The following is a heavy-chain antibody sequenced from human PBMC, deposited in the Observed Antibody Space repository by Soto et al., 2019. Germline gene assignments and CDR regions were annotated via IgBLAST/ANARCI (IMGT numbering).Heavy chain of an antibody. Sequence: ASVKVSCKASGYTFTTYYMHWVRQAPGQGLEWMGIINPSGGSTSYAQKFQGRVTMTRDTSTSTVYMELSSLRSEDTAVYYCAIVYCSGGSCYGIDYWGQGTLVTGSS. D-gene: IGHD2-15*01. CDR1: GYTFTTYY. CDR3: AIVYCSGGSCYGIDY. J-gene: IGHJ4*02. CDR2: INPSGGST. V-gene: IGHV1-46*01.